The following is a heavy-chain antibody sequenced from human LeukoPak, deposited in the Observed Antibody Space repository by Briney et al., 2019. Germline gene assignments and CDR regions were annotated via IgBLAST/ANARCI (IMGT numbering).Heavy chain of an antibody. J-gene: IGHJ4*02. CDR3: ARDLGGPWNY. D-gene: IGHD3-3*01. CDR1: GYTFNSYW. V-gene: IGHV3-7*01. CDR2: IKEDGSVK. Sequence: GGSLRLSCAASGYTFNSYWMTWVRQAPGKGLEWVANIKEDGSVKYYVDSVKGRFTISRDNAKNSLYLQMNSLRAEETAVYYCARDLGGPWNYWGQGTLVTVSS.